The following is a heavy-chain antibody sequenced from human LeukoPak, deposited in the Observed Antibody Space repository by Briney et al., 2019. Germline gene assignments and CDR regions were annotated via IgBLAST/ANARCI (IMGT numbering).Heavy chain of an antibody. CDR2: INPSGGST. V-gene: IGHV1-46*01. Sequence: ASVKVSCKASGYTFTSYYMHWVRQAPGQGLEWMGIINPSGGSTSYAQKFQGRVTITADKSTSTAYMELSSLRSEDTAVYYCASLKAADSSSSGRLFGWFDPWGQGTLVTVSS. CDR3: ASLKAADSSSSGRLFGWFDP. CDR1: GYTFTSYY. D-gene: IGHD6-6*01. J-gene: IGHJ5*02.